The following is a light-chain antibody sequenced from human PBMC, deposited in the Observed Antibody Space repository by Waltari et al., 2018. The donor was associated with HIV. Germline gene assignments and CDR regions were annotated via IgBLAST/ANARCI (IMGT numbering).Light chain of an antibody. CDR3: QQYNNWPGIT. V-gene: IGKV3-15*01. Sequence: EILMTQSPATLSVSPGERATLSCMASQSINNNLAWFQQTPGQAPRPLIYGASTGSTGIPARFSGSGCGTEFTLTISSLQSEDFAVYYFQQYNNWPGITFGPGTKVDIK. CDR1: QSINNN. CDR2: GAS. J-gene: IGKJ3*01.